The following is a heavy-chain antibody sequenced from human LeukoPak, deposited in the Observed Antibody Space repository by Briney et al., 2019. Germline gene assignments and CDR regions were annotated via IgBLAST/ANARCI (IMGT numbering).Heavy chain of an antibody. D-gene: IGHD5-24*01. Sequence: ASVKVSCKASGYTFTCYYMHWVRQAPGQGLEWMGWINPNSGGTNYAQKFQGGVTMTRDTSISTAYMELSRLRSDDTAVYYCARIEWRWLQLDYWGQGTLVTVSS. CDR1: GYTFTCYY. V-gene: IGHV1-2*02. CDR3: ARIEWRWLQLDY. J-gene: IGHJ4*02. CDR2: INPNSGGT.